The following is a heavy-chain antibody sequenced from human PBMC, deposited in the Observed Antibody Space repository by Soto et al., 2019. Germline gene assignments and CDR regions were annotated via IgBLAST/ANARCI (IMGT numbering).Heavy chain of an antibody. CDR3: AREPYYYDSSGYYYVPYYFDY. CDR1: GGTFSSYA. J-gene: IGHJ4*02. V-gene: IGHV1-69*13. Sequence: SVKVSCKASGGTFSSYAISRVRQAPGQGLEWMGGIIPIFGTANYAQKFQGRVTITADESKSTAYMELSSLRSEDTAVYYCAREPYYYDSSGYYYVPYYFDYWGQGTLVTVSS. CDR2: IIPIFGTA. D-gene: IGHD3-22*01.